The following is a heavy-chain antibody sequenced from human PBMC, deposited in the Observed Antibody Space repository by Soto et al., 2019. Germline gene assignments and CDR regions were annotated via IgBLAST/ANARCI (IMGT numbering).Heavy chain of an antibody. V-gene: IGHV3-48*02. D-gene: IGHD3-10*01. CDR1: GFTFSSYS. J-gene: IGHJ4*02. CDR2: ISSSSSTI. Sequence: GGSLRLSCAASGFTFSSYSMNWVRQAPGKGLEWVSYISSSSSTIYYADSVKGRFTISRDNAKNSLYLQMNSLRDEDTAVYYCARDGGYHNHPRITMVRGVIRLSYWGQGTLVTVSS. CDR3: ARDGGYHNHPRITMVRGVIRLSY.